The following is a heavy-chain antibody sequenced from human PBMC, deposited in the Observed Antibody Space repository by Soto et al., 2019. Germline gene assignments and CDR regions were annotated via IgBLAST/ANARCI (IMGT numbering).Heavy chain of an antibody. Sequence: SETLSLTCTVSGGSISSYYWSWIRQPPGKGLEWIGYIYYSGSTNYNPSLKSRVTISVDTSKNQFSLKLSSVTAADTAVYYCARRRIAYCGGDCYSGYYFDYWGQGTLVTVSS. V-gene: IGHV4-59*08. CDR2: IYYSGST. CDR1: GGSISSYY. D-gene: IGHD2-21*02. CDR3: ARRRIAYCGGDCYSGYYFDY. J-gene: IGHJ4*02.